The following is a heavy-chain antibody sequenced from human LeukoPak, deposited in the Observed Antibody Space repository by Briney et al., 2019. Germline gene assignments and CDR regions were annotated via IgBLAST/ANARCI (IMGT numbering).Heavy chain of an antibody. D-gene: IGHD2-15*01. V-gene: IGHV4-59*08. Sequence: PSETLSLTCTVSGDSVSGVYWSWIRQPPGKGLELIGYVYYSGDTNYNPSLKSRVTMSLDTSKNQVSLRLSPVTAADTAVYYCARHPFATPFDYWGRGTLLTVSS. CDR1: GDSVSGVY. CDR2: VYYSGDT. J-gene: IGHJ4*02. CDR3: ARHPFATPFDY.